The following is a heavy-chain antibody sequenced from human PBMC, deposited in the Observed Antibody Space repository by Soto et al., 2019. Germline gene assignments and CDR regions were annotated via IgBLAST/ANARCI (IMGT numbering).Heavy chain of an antibody. J-gene: IGHJ4*02. CDR2: ISYDGSNK. Sequence: LRLSCAASGFAFSSYALHWVRQAPGKGLEWVAVISYDGSNKYYADSVKGRFTISRDNSKNTLYLQMNSLRAEDTAVYYCARVYYDSSGYQNFDYWGQGTLVTVSS. D-gene: IGHD3-22*01. CDR1: GFAFSSYA. V-gene: IGHV3-30-3*01. CDR3: ARVYYDSSGYQNFDY.